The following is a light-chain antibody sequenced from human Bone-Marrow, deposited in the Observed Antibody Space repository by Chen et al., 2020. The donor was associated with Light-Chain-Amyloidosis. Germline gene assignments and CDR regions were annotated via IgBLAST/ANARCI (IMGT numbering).Light chain of an antibody. V-gene: IGLV3-21*02. CDR1: NIGSTS. J-gene: IGLJ3*02. CDR2: DDS. Sequence: SYALTQPSSVSVAPGQTATIACGGNNIGSTSVHWYQQTPGQAPLLVVYDDSDRPSGIPERLSGSNSGNTATLTISRVEAGDEADYYCQVWDMSSDRPVFGGGTKLTVL. CDR3: QVWDMSSDRPV.